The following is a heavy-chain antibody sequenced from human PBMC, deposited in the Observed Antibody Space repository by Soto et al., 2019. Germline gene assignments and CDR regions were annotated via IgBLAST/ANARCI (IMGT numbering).Heavy chain of an antibody. V-gene: IGHV3-23*01. CDR1: GFIFNNYA. D-gene: IGHD4-17*01. J-gene: IGHJ3*01. Sequence: GGSLRLSCAASGFIFNNYAMSWVRQAPGKGLEWISGISASGSRTFYADSVKGRFTVSRSFSKNTLSLQMDSLRAEDTAVYFCGKDPNGDYVGGFEFWGPGTMVTVSS. CDR3: GKDPNGDYVGGFEF. CDR2: ISASGSRT.